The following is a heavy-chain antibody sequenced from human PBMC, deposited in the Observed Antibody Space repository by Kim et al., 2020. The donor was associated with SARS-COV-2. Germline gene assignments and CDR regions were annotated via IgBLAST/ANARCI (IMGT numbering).Heavy chain of an antibody. Sequence: YEADTVEGRFTISRDNSRNTPYLQMTSLKAEETAVYYCATEYSSGWGGLWWGQGTLVTVSS. CDR3: ATEYSSGWGGLW. D-gene: IGHD6-19*01. J-gene: IGHJ4*02. V-gene: IGHV3-30*03.